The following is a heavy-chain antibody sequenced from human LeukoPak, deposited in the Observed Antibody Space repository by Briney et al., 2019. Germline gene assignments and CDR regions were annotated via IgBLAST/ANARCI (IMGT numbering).Heavy chain of an antibody. Sequence: PGGSLRLSCAASGFTFSSYGMHWVRQAPGKGLEWVAVISYDGCNKYYADSVKGRFTISRDNSKNTLYLQMNSLRAEDTAVYYCAKDDGSGGFDYWGQGTPVTVSS. CDR2: ISYDGCNK. V-gene: IGHV3-30*18. D-gene: IGHD3-10*01. CDR3: AKDDGSGGFDY. J-gene: IGHJ4*02. CDR1: GFTFSSYG.